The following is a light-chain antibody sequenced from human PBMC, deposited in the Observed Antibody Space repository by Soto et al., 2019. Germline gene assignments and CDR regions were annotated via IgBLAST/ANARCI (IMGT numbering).Light chain of an antibody. CDR1: SPNPGSNT. J-gene: IGLJ1*01. Sequence: HSVRTPPPSGSGVPRGGGRIFCFGSSPNPGSNTVNWYQHLPGTAPKLLIYGNNQRPSGVPDRFSGSKSGTSASLAISGLQSEDEADYYCAAWDDSLNAYFVFGTGTKVTVL. CDR3: AAWDDSLNAYFV. V-gene: IGLV1-44*01. CDR2: GNN.